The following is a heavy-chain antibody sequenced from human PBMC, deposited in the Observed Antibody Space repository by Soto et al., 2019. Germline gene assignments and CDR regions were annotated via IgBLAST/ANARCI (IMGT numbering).Heavy chain of an antibody. CDR3: ARYGFGQGTRTYYDFWSGYYNYYYGMDV. CDR1: GGTFSSYA. Sequence: QVQLVQSGAEVKKPGSSVKVSCKASGGTFSSYAISWVRQAPGQGLEWMGGIIPIFGTANYAQKFQGRVTITADESTSTAYMELSSLRSEDTAVYYCARYGFGQGTRTYYDFWSGYYNYYYGMDVWGQGTTVTVSS. D-gene: IGHD3-3*01. V-gene: IGHV1-69*01. J-gene: IGHJ6*02. CDR2: IIPIFGTA.